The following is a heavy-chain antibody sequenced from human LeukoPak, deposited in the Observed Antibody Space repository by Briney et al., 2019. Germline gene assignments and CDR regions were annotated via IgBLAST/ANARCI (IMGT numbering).Heavy chain of an antibody. V-gene: IGHV4-59*08. D-gene: IGHD6-6*01. CDR3: ARHLIREDYSSSSIGFDP. J-gene: IGHJ5*02. Sequence: ETPSLTCTVSGCSISSYYWSWIRQPPGKGLEWIGYIYYSGNTNYNPSLKRRVAISVDTSKNQFSLKLSSVTAADTAVYYCARHLIREDYSSSSIGFDPWGQGNPVTVSS. CDR1: GCSISSYY. CDR2: IYYSGNT.